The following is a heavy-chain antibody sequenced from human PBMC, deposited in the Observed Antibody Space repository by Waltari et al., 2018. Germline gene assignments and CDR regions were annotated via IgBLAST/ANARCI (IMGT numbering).Heavy chain of an antibody. Sequence: QVQLQESGPGLVKPSETLSLTCTVSGGSISSHYWSWIRQPPGKGLEWIGYIYYSGSTNYNPSLKSRVTISVDTSKNQCSRKLSSVTAADTAVYYCARRVYSSGWLDYWGQGTLVTVSS. CDR3: ARRVYSSGWLDY. D-gene: IGHD6-19*01. CDR2: IYYSGST. CDR1: GGSISSHY. J-gene: IGHJ4*02. V-gene: IGHV4-59*11.